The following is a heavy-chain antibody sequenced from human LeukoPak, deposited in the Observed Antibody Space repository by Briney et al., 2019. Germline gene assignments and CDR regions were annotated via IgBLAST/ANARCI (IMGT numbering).Heavy chain of an antibody. J-gene: IGHJ1*01. CDR2: IRYDGSNK. CDR3: AKDQYSSGWSYFQH. D-gene: IGHD6-19*01. V-gene: IGHV3-30*02. Sequence: SGGSLRLSCAASGFTFSSYGMHWVRQAPGKGLEWVAFIRYDGSNKYYADSVKGRFTISRDNSKNTLYLQMNSLRAEDTALYYCAKDQYSSGWSYFQHWGQGTLVTVSS. CDR1: GFTFSSYG.